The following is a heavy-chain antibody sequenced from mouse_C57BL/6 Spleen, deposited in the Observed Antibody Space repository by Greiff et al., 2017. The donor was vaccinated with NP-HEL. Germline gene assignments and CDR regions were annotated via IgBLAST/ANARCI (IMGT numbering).Heavy chain of an antibody. V-gene: IGHV5-4*01. CDR3: ARDRGITTMDY. Sequence: EVMLVESGGGLVKPGGSLKLSCAASGFTFSSYAMSWVRQTPEKRLEWVATISDGGSYTYYPDNVKGRFTISRDNAKNNLYLQMSHLKSEDTAMYYCARDRGITTMDYWGQGTTLTVSS. CDR1: GFTFSSYA. CDR2: ISDGGSYT. J-gene: IGHJ2*01. D-gene: IGHD1-1*01.